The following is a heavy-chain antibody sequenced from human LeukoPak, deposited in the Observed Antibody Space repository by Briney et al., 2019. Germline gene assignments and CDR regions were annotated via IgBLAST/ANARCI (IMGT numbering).Heavy chain of an antibody. Sequence: ASVKVSCKASGYTFTSYYMHWVRQAPGQGLEWMGIINPSGGSTSYAQKFQGRVTMTRDTSTSTVYMELSNLRSGDTAMYYCAFPDGDYYDRRGAFRIWGQGTLVTVSS. D-gene: IGHD3-22*01. CDR1: GYTFTSYY. V-gene: IGHV1-46*01. J-gene: IGHJ3*02. CDR2: INPSGGST. CDR3: AFPDGDYYDRRGAFRI.